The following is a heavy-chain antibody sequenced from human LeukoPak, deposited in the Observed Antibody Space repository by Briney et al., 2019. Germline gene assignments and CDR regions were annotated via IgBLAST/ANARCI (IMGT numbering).Heavy chain of an antibody. V-gene: IGHV1-18*01. CDR1: GYTFTTCG. Sequence: ASVKVSCKASGYTFTTCGISWVRQAPGQGLEWMGWISAYNGNTNYAQKFQGRVTMTTDTSTSTAYMELRSLRSDDTAVYYCARDPTIAVAGPGYWGQGTLVTVSS. CDR3: ARDPTIAVAGPGY. J-gene: IGHJ4*02. CDR2: ISAYNGNT. D-gene: IGHD6-19*01.